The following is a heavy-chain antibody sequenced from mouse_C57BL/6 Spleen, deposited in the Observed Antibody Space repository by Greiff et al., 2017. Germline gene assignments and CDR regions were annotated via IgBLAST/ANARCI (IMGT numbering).Heavy chain of an antibody. D-gene: IGHD2-1*01. Sequence: EVHLVESGGGLVKPGGSLKLSCAASGFTFSDYGMHWVRQAPEKGLEWVAYISSGSSTIYYADTVKGRFTITRDNAKNTLFLQMTSLRSEDTAMYYCARPSLYYGQGGGGYAMGYWGQVTSVTVSS. CDR2: ISSGSSTI. V-gene: IGHV5-17*01. J-gene: IGHJ4*01. CDR3: ARPSLYYGQGGGGYAMGY. CDR1: GFTFSDYG.